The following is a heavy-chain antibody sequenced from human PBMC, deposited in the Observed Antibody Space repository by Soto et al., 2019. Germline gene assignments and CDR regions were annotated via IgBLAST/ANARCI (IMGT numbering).Heavy chain of an antibody. CDR3: AREVADNIVVVPAATNWFDP. Sequence: ASVKVSCKASGYIFINYDIHWVRQAPRQRLEWMGWINTGNGNTKYSQKFQGRVTITRDTSATTVYMELTSLRSEDTAVYYCAREVADNIVVVPAATNWFDPWGQGTLVTVSS. J-gene: IGHJ5*02. CDR1: GYIFINYD. CDR2: INTGNGNT. D-gene: IGHD2-2*01. V-gene: IGHV1-3*04.